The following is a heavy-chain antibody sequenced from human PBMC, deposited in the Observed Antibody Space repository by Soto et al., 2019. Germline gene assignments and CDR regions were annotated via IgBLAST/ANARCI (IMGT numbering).Heavy chain of an antibody. J-gene: IGHJ4*02. CDR2: IIPIFGTA. Sequence: QVQLVQSGAEVKKPGSSVKVSCKASGVTFSSYAISWVRQAPGQGLEWMGGIIPIFGTANYAQKFQGRVTSTADESTSTAYMELSSLRSEDTAVYYCAIPGIAAAATGELGYWGQGTLVTVSS. CDR1: GVTFSSYA. CDR3: AIPGIAAAATGELGY. V-gene: IGHV1-69*01. D-gene: IGHD6-13*01.